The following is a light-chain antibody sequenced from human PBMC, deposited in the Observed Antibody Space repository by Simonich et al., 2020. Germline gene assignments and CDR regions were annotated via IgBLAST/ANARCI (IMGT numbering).Light chain of an antibody. CDR1: SGHSSSA. CDR2: LNSDGSH. Sequence: QLVLTQSPSASASLGASVKLTCTLSSGHSSSAIAWHQQQPEKGPRYLMKLNSDGSHSKGDGIPDRFSGSSSGAERYLTISSLQSEDEADYYCQTWSTGTVFGGGTKLTVL. J-gene: IGLJ3*02. CDR3: QTWSTGTV. V-gene: IGLV4-69*01.